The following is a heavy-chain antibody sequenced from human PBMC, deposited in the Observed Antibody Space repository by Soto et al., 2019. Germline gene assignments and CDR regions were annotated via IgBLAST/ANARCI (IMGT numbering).Heavy chain of an antibody. CDR3: ARLAVTGIGYLYGMDV. CDR2: INHSGST. V-gene: IGHV4-39*07. CDR1: GDSISSPHYY. D-gene: IGHD6-19*01. Sequence: SETLSLTCTVSGDSISSPHYYWTWIRQPPGKGLEWIGEINHSGSTDYSPSLKSRVTISVDWSMRQFSLSLTSVTAADTAVYYCARLAVTGIGYLYGMDVWGLGTMVTVSS. J-gene: IGHJ6*02.